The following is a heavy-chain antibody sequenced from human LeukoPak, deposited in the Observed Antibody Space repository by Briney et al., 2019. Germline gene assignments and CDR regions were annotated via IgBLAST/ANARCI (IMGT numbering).Heavy chain of an antibody. CDR3: ARGSGGNSPPDY. V-gene: IGHV3-33*01. J-gene: IGHJ4*02. CDR1: GFTFSSFG. Sequence: GGSLRLSCAASGFTFSSFGMHWVRQAPGMALEWVAVIWYDGTQKYFADSVKGRFSISRDNSNNTLYLQMNSLRAEDTAVYYYARGSGGNSPPDYWGQGTLVTVSS. CDR2: IWYDGTQK. D-gene: IGHD4-23*01.